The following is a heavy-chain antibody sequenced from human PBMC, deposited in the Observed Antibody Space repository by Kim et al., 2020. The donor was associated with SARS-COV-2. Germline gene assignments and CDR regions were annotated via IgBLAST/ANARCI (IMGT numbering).Heavy chain of an antibody. J-gene: IGHJ6*02. CDR2: INHSGST. Sequence: SETLSLTCAVYGGSFSGYYWSWIRQPPGKGLEWIGEINHSGSTNYNPSLKSRVTISVDTSKNQFSLKLSSVTAADTAVYYCARSRGAYCGGDCYYGMDVWGQGTTVTVSS. CDR1: GGSFSGYY. CDR3: ARSRGAYCGGDCYYGMDV. D-gene: IGHD2-21*01. V-gene: IGHV4-34*01.